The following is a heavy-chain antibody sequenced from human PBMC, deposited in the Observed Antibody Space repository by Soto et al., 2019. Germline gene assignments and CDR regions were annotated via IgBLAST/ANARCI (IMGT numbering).Heavy chain of an antibody. J-gene: IGHJ4*02. D-gene: IGHD6-6*01. CDR2: VNNDGSST. V-gene: IGHV3-74*01. CDR1: GFTFSTYL. Sequence: GGSLILSCSASGFTFSTYLMHWVRQAPGKGLVWVSLVNNDGSSTTYAYSLKGLFTISRDNAKNTLYLQMNSLRAEDKAMYYCARDMVYSSSELEHWGQGTLVTVSS. CDR3: ARDMVYSSSELEH.